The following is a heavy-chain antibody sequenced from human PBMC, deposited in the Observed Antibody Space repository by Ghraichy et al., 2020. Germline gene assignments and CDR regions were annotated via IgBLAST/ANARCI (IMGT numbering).Heavy chain of an antibody. Sequence: EPLNISCAVSGYSISSGYYWGWIRQPPGKGLEWIGSIYHSGSTYYNPSLKSRVTISVDTSKNQFSLKLSSVTAADTAVYYCASKLWFDYWGQGTLVTVSS. V-gene: IGHV4-38-2*01. J-gene: IGHJ4*02. D-gene: IGHD5-18*01. CDR3: ASKLWFDY. CDR1: GYSISSGYY. CDR2: IYHSGST.